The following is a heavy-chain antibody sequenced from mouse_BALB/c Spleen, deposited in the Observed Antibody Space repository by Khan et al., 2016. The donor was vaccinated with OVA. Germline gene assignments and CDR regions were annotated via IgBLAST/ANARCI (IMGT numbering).Heavy chain of an antibody. D-gene: IGHD1-2*01. Sequence: QVQLQQSGAELVRPGASVKLSCKASGYTITDYYINWVKQRTGQGLAWIGEISPGSGDTYYNARFKGKATLTADKSSSTAYMQLSSLASDASAVYYGARRNYFGDAFADWGQGTLVTVSA. CDR2: ISPGSGDT. J-gene: IGHJ3*01. V-gene: IGHV1-77*01. CDR1: GYTITDYY. CDR3: ARRNYFGDAFAD.